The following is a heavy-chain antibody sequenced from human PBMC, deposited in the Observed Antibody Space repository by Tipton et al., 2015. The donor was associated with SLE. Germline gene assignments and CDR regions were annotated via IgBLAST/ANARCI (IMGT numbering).Heavy chain of an antibody. Sequence: TLSLTCTVSGGSISSYYWRWIRQPPGKGLEWIGYIYYSGSTNYNPSLKSRVTISVDTSKNQFSLKLSSVTAADTAVYYCARGWGSWPYYFDYWGQGTLVTVSS. CDR3: ARGWGSWPYYFDY. CDR2: IYYSGST. CDR1: GGSISSYY. V-gene: IGHV4-59*01. J-gene: IGHJ4*02. D-gene: IGHD6-13*01.